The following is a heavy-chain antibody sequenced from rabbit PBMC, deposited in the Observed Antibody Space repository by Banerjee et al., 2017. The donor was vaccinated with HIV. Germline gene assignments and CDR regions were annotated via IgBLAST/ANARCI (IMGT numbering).Heavy chain of an antibody. CDR2: IYAGSSGST. Sequence: QSLEESGGDLVKPGASLTLTCTASGFSFSSSHYMCWVRQAPGKGLEWIACIYAGSSGSTYYASWAKGRFTISKTSSTTVTLQMTSLTAADTATYFCARDPGELQLWGPGTLVT. CDR1: GFSFSSSHY. D-gene: IGHD5-1*01. J-gene: IGHJ4*01. CDR3: ARDPGELQL. V-gene: IGHV1S40*01.